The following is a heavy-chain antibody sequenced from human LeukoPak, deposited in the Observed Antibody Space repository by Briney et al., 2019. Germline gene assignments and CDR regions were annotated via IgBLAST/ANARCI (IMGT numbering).Heavy chain of an antibody. V-gene: IGHV4-4*07. J-gene: IGHJ5*02. CDR3: ARNTYCYENNCDLRGHWFDP. D-gene: IGHD3-16*02. CDR2: IYTSGST. Sequence: PSETLSLTCTVSGGSISSYYWSWIRQPAGKGLEWIGRIYTSGSTNYNPSLKSRVTMSVDTSKNQFSLKLSSVTAADTAIYYCARNTYCYENNCDLRGHWFDPWGQGTLVIVAS. CDR1: GGSISSYY.